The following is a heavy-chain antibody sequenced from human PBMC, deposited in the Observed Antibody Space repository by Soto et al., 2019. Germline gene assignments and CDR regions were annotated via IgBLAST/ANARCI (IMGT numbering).Heavy chain of an antibody. CDR3: ARNFFDSGAYSDVGDY. CDR1: GYRFIDYY. Sequence: QVQLVQSGAEVKKPGASVKVSCKASGYRFIDYYIHWVRQAPGEGLEWVGWINPKGGGRRYAHKCQGRVTMTRDTSISTVYMELSSLRSDDTAVYYCARNFFDSGAYSDVGDYWGQGTLVTVSS. V-gene: IGHV1-2*02. J-gene: IGHJ4*02. D-gene: IGHD6-19*01. CDR2: INPKGGGR.